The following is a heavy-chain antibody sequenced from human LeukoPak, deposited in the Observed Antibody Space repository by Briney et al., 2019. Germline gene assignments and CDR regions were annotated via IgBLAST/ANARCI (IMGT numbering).Heavy chain of an antibody. V-gene: IGHV4-28*05. CDR1: GDSISRSDW. J-gene: IGHJ3*01. CDR2: IYYSGRI. Sequence: SETLSLTCAVSGDSISRSDWWAWIRQPPGKGLEWLGNIYYSGRIYHNPSLQSRVIMSVDSSKNQFSLWLDSVTAADTAVYYCAKTRSGTYYGDSFDVWGQGKLVIVSS. D-gene: IGHD6-25*01. CDR3: AKTRSGTYYGDSFDV.